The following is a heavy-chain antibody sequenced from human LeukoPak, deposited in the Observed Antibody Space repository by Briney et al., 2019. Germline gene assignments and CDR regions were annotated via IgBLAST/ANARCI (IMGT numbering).Heavy chain of an antibody. V-gene: IGHV4-61*01. J-gene: IGHJ3*02. CDR2: IYYSGST. CDR1: GDSISSGSYY. Sequence: PSETLSLTCSVSGDSISSGSYYWSWIRQPPGKGLEWIGYIYYSGSTNYNPSLKSRVTISVDTSKNQFSLKLSSVTAADTAVYYRAREVGRGAFDIWGQGTMVTVSS. D-gene: IGHD3-10*01. CDR3: AREVGRGAFDI.